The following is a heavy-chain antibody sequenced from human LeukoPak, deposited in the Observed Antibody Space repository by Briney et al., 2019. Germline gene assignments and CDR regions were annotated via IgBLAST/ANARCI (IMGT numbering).Heavy chain of an antibody. CDR2: IYYSGST. CDR1: GGSISSSSYY. V-gene: IGHV4-31*03. Sequence: SETLSLTCTVSGGSISSSSYYWSWLRQHPGKGLEWIGYIYYSGSTYYNPSLKSRLSISVDTSKNQFSLRLSSVTAADTAVYYCVSRYFYDSRGSIGDSWGQGTLVTVSS. CDR3: VSRYFYDSRGSIGDS. J-gene: IGHJ4*02. D-gene: IGHD3-22*01.